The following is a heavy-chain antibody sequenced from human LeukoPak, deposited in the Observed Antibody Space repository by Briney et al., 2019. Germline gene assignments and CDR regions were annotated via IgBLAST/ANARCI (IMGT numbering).Heavy chain of an antibody. CDR3: ARAYSSSWPAAFDY. Sequence: SETLSLTCTVSGGSISSHYWSWIRQPPGKGLEWIGYIYYSGSTNHNPSLKSRVTISVDTSKNQFSLKLSSVTAADTAVYYCARAYSSSWPAAFDYWGQGTLVTASS. CDR1: GGSISSHY. CDR2: IYYSGST. D-gene: IGHD6-13*01. J-gene: IGHJ4*02. V-gene: IGHV4-59*11.